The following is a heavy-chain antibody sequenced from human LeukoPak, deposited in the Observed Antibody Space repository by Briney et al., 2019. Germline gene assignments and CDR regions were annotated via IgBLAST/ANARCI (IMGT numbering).Heavy chain of an antibody. CDR1: GGSVSSGSYY. CDR3: ARITRSSGSYYGFDY. Sequence: PSETLSLTCTVSGGSVSSGSYYWSWIRQPPGKGLEWIGYIYYSGSTNYNPSLKSRVTISVDTSKNQFSLKLSSVTAADTAVYYCARITRSSGSYYGFDYWGQGTLVTVSS. CDR2: IYYSGST. D-gene: IGHD1-26*01. V-gene: IGHV4-61*01. J-gene: IGHJ4*02.